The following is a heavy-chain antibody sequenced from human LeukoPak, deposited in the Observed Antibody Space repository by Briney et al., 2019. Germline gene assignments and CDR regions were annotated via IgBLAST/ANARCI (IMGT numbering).Heavy chain of an antibody. V-gene: IGHV4-39*07. J-gene: IGHJ4*02. CDR2: IYYSGST. CDR1: GGSSSSSSYY. D-gene: IGHD5-12*01. CDR3: ARDCWGRGYSGECYFDY. Sequence: SETLSLTGTVSGGSSSSSSYYWGWIRQPPGKGLEWIGSIYYSGSTYYNPSLKSRVTISVDTSKNQFSLKLSSVTAADTAVYYCARDCWGRGYSGECYFDYWGQGTLVTVSS.